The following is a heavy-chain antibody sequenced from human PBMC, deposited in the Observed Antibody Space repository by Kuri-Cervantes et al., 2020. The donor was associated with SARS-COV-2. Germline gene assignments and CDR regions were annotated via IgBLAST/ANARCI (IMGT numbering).Heavy chain of an antibody. V-gene: IGHV4-39*07. CDR3: ARSSGWAAAFDI. CDR2: IYYSGST. D-gene: IGHD6-19*01. CDR1: GGSISSSSYY. J-gene: IGHJ3*02. Sequence: SETLSLTCTVSGGSISSSSYYWGWIRQPPGKGLEWIGSIYYSGSTYYNPSLKSRVTISVDTSKNQFSLKLSSVTAADTAVYYCARSSGWAAAFDIWGQGTRVTVSS.